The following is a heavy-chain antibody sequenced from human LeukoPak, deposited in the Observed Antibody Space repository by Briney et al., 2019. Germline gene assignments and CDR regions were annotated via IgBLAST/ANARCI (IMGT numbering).Heavy chain of an antibody. CDR3: ASGVSNPVDY. CDR1: GGSISSGTYY. J-gene: IGHJ4*02. Sequence: KTSETLSLTCTVSGGSISSGTYYWSWIRQPAGKGLEWIGRIYTSGSTNFNPSLKSRVTISVDTSKNQFSLKLSSVTAADTAVYYCASGVSNPVDYWGQGTLVTVSS. CDR2: IYTSGST. V-gene: IGHV4-61*02. D-gene: IGHD4-11*01.